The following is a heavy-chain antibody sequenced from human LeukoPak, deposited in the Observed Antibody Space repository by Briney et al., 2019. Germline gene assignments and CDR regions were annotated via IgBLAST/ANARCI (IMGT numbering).Heavy chain of an antibody. CDR3: ARAGAYYYDSSGYYSFDY. D-gene: IGHD3-22*01. V-gene: IGHV6-1*01. J-gene: IGHJ4*02. CDR2: TYYRSKWYN. Sequence: SPTLSLTFAISGDSVSSNSAAWNWIRQSPSRGLEWLGRTYYRSKWYNDYAVSVKSRITINPDTSKNQFSLQLNSVTPEDTAVYYCARAGAYYYDSSGYYSFDYWGQGTLVTVSS. CDR1: GDSVSSNSAA.